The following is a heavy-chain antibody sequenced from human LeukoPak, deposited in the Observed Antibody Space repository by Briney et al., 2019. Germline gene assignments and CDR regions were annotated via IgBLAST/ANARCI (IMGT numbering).Heavy chain of an antibody. Sequence: SETLSLTCTVSGGSISSYYWSWIRQPAGKGLEWIGRIYTSGSTNYNPSLKSRVTMSVDTSKNQFSLKLSSVTAADTAVYYCAREIGLYDFWSGYESWLDPWGQGTLVTVSS. CDR2: IYTSGST. CDR3: AREIGLYDFWSGYESWLDP. J-gene: IGHJ5*02. D-gene: IGHD3-3*01. CDR1: GGSISSYY. V-gene: IGHV4-4*07.